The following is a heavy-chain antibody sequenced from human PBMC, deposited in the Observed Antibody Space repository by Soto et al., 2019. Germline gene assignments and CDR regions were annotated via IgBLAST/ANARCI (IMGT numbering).Heavy chain of an antibody. Sequence: HVQLQESGPGLVKPSDTLSHTCAVSGYSISSSNWWGWIRQPPGKGLEWIGYIYYSGSTYYNPSLKSRVTMSVDTSKNQFSLKLSSVTAVDTAVYYCARIATAMVAYGMDVWGQGTTVTVSS. CDR3: ARIATAMVAYGMDV. D-gene: IGHD5-18*01. CDR2: IYYSGST. V-gene: IGHV4-28*01. CDR1: GYSISSSNW. J-gene: IGHJ6*02.